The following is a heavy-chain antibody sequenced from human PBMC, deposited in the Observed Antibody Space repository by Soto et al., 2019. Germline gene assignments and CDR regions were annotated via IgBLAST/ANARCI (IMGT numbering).Heavy chain of an antibody. CDR2: IMPIFGTT. CDR3: AMIEYSSGSDY. J-gene: IGHJ4*02. V-gene: IGHV1-69*01. D-gene: IGHD6-19*01. CDR1: GGTFSSFP. Sequence: QVQLVQSGAEVKKPGSSVKVSCKASGGTFSSFPIAWVRQAPGHGLEWVGGIMPIFGTTKYAQNFRDRVTIYADESTSTAYMELSSLRFEDTAVYYCAMIEYSSGSDYLGQGTLVTVFS.